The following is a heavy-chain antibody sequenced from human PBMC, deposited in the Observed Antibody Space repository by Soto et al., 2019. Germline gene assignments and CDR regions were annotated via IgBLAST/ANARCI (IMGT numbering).Heavy chain of an antibody. Sequence: GGSLRLSCAASGFTFSNAWMNWVRQAPGKGLEWVGRIKSKTDGGTTDYAAPVKGRFTISRDDSKNTLYLQMNSLKTEDTAVYYCTTDLTILDPYYYGMDVWGQGTTVTVSS. CDR2: IKSKTDGGTT. CDR3: TTDLTILDPYYYGMDV. J-gene: IGHJ6*02. D-gene: IGHD3-3*01. V-gene: IGHV3-15*07. CDR1: GFTFSNAW.